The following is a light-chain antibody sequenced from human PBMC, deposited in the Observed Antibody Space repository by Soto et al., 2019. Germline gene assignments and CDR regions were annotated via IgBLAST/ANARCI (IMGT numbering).Light chain of an antibody. J-gene: IGLJ2*01. V-gene: IGLV2-11*01. CDR1: RSDVGGYNF. Sequence: QSALTQPRSVSGSPGQSVTISCTGTRSDVGGYNFVSWYQQHPGKAPTLIIYDDAKRPSGVPDRFSGSKSADTASLTISGLQAEDEADYYCCSYAGNRVIFGGGTKLTVL. CDR3: CSYAGNRVI. CDR2: DDA.